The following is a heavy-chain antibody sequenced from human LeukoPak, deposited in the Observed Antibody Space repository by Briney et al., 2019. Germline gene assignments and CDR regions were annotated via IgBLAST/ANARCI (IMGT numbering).Heavy chain of an antibody. CDR1: GFTFSSYS. J-gene: IGHJ4*02. D-gene: IGHD1-26*01. V-gene: IGHV3-21*01. CDR2: ISSSSSYI. Sequence: GGSLRLSCAASGFTFSSYSMNWVRQAPGKGLEWVSSISSSSSYIYYADSVKGRFTISRDNAKNSPYLQMNSLRAEDTAVYYCARGGVVGATTVDYWGQGTLVTVSS. CDR3: ARGGVVGATTVDY.